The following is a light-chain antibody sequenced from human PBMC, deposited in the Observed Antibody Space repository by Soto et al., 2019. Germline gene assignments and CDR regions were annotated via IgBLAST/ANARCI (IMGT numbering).Light chain of an antibody. CDR3: SVWDANLSAWV. J-gene: IGLJ3*02. CDR1: SSNIGKNY. CDR2: RNN. Sequence: QSVLTQPPSASGTPGQRVTISCSGSSSNIGKNYVYWYQQLPGTAPKLLIYRNNQRPSGVPDQFSGSKSGTSASLAISGRRSEDEADYYCSVWDANLSAWVFGGGTKLTVL. V-gene: IGLV1-47*01.